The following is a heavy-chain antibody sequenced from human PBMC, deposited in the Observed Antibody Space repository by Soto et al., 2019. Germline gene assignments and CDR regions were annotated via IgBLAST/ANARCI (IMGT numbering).Heavy chain of an antibody. CDR1: GFTFSDHY. D-gene: IGHD2-8*01. V-gene: IGHV3-72*01. CDR2: TRNKANSYTT. J-gene: IGHJ4*02. Sequence: EVQLVESGGGLVQPGGSLRLSCAASGFTFSDHYMDWVRQAPGKGLEWVGRTRNKANSYTTEYAASVKGNFTISRDDSTSSLYLQMNSLRTEDTAVYYCARSRRYCTNGVCYPSAYYFDYWGQGTLVTVSS. CDR3: ARSRRYCTNGVCYPSAYYFDY.